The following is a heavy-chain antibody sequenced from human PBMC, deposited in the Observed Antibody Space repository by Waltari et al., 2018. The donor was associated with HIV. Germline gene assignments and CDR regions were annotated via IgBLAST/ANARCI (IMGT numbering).Heavy chain of an antibody. CDR2: IYTSGST. CDR1: CGSISRGSYF. CDR3: ARGIAGTSFAP. V-gene: IGHV4-61*02. Sequence: QVQLQESGPGLVKPSQTLSLTCTVSCGSISRGSYFWSWLRQPAGKGLGWIGRIYTSGSTTYNPSLKSRVTISVDTSKNQFSLKRSSVTAADTAVYYCARGIAGTSFAPWGQGTLVTVSS. J-gene: IGHJ5*02. D-gene: IGHD1-7*01.